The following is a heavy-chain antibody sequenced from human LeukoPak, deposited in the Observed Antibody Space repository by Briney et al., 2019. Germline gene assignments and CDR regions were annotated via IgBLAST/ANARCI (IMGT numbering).Heavy chain of an antibody. V-gene: IGHV4-39*01. J-gene: IGHJ3*02. CDR2: IYYSGST. CDR1: GGSISSSSYS. Sequence: PSETLSLTCTVSGGSISSSSYSWGWIRQPPGKGLEWIGSIYYSGSTYYNPSLKSRVTISVDTSKNQFSLKLSSVTAADTAVYYCARPLTDLDAFDIWGQGTMVTVSS. CDR3: ARPLTDLDAFDI. D-gene: IGHD7-27*01.